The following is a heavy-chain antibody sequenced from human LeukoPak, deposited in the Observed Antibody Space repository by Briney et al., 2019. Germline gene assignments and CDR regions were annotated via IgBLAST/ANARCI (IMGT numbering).Heavy chain of an antibody. CDR3: ARPGFCSSTSCESAQIDY. CDR1: VGSFSGYY. CDR2: IYYSGST. D-gene: IGHD2-2*01. Sequence: SETLSLTCAVYVGSFSGYYWGWIRQPPGKGLEWIGSIYYSGSTYYNPSLKSRVTISVDTSKNQFSLKLSSVTAADTAVYYCARPGFCSSTSCESAQIDYWGQGTPVTVSS. J-gene: IGHJ4*02. V-gene: IGHV4-39*01.